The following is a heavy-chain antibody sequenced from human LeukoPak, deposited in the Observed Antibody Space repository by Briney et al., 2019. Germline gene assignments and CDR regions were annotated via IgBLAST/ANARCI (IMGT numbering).Heavy chain of an antibody. Sequence: GASVKVSCKASGYTFTGYYMHWVRQAPGQGLEWMVWINPNSGGTNYAQKFQGRVTMTRDTSISTAYMELSRLRSDGTAVYYCARGPIVVVPAAISRESWFDPWGQGTLVTVSS. CDR1: GYTFTGYY. D-gene: IGHD2-2*01. J-gene: IGHJ5*02. V-gene: IGHV1-2*02. CDR2: INPNSGGT. CDR3: ARGPIVVVPAAISRESWFDP.